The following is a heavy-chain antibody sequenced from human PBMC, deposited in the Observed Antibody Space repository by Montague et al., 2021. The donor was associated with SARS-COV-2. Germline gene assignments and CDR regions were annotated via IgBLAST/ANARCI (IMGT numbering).Heavy chain of an antibody. D-gene: IGHD3-22*01. CDR1: GFTFSTFW. Sequence: SLRLSCAASGFTFSTFWMTWVRQVPGKGLEWVANIKQDGSEKYYVDSVEGRFTISRDNAKNSLYLQLDSLRAEDTAVYYCARGYDSSGYQYWGQGTLVTVSS. CDR2: IKQDGSEK. J-gene: IGHJ4*02. CDR3: ARGYDSSGYQY. V-gene: IGHV3-7*05.